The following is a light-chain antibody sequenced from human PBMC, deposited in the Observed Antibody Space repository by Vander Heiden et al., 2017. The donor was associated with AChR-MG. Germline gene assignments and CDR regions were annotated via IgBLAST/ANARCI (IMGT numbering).Light chain of an antibody. CDR2: QDN. CDR1: NLGDKH. V-gene: IGLV3-1*01. J-gene: IGLJ2*01. CDR3: QAWDTSAAV. Sequence: SYDLTQPPSVSVSPGQTVSITCSGDNLGDKHASWYQQRPGQSPVLDIYQDNKRPSGIPERFSGSNSGNTATLTISGTQTMDEADYYCQAWDTSAAVFGGGTKVTVL.